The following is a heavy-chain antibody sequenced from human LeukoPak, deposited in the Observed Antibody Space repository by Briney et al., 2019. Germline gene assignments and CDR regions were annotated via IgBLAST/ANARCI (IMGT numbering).Heavy chain of an antibody. V-gene: IGHV3-23*01. CDR1: GFTFSSYA. J-gene: IGHJ4*02. CDR3: AKRGDGYFYYFDY. Sequence: VGSLRLSCAASGFTFSSYAMNWVRQAPGKGLEWVSTISGSGGSTYYADSVKGRFTISRDNSKNTLYLQMNSLRAEDTAVYYCAKRGDGYFYYFDYWGQGTLVTVSS. CDR2: ISGSGGST. D-gene: IGHD5-24*01.